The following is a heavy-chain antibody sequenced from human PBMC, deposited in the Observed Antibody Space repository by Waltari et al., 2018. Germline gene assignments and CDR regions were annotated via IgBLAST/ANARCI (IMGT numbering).Heavy chain of an antibody. V-gene: IGHV4-34*01. J-gene: IGHJ4*02. CDR2: INHSGST. D-gene: IGHD3-3*01. Sequence: QVQLQQWGAGLLKPSETLSLTCAVYGGSFSGYYWSWIRQPPGKGLEWIGEINHSGSTNYNPSLKSRVTISVDTSKNQFSLKLSSVTAADTAVYYCARAPAYDFWSGFDYWGQGTLVNVSS. CDR3: ARAPAYDFWSGFDY. CDR1: GGSFSGYY.